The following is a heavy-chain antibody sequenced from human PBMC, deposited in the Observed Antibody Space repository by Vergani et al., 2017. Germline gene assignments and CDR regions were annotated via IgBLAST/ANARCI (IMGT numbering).Heavy chain of an antibody. D-gene: IGHD6-19*01. Sequence: EVQLVESGGGLVKPGGSLRLSCAASGFTFSNAWMSWVRQAPGKGLEWVGRIKSKTDGGTTDYGAPVKGRFTIARDDSKNTLYLQMESLKTEATAVYYCTTGVIAVAGTGDYWGQGTLVTVSS. CDR1: GFTFSNAW. CDR3: TTGVIAVAGTGDY. CDR2: IKSKTDGGTT. V-gene: IGHV3-15*01. J-gene: IGHJ4*02.